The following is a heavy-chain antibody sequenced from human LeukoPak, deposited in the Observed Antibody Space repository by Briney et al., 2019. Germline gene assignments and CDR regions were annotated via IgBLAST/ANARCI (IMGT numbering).Heavy chain of an antibody. V-gene: IGHV3-9*01. Sequence: GGSLRLSCAASGFSFDDYGMPWVRQAPGKGLEWVAGIDWNSGSTGYGDSVRGRFTISRDNRKNSLYLQMNSLRAEDTAFYYCGKGLSIYPGRGPADSWGQGTLVTVSS. D-gene: IGHD2/OR15-2a*01. J-gene: IGHJ4*02. CDR1: GFSFDDYG. CDR2: IDWNSGST. CDR3: GKGLSIYPGRGPADS.